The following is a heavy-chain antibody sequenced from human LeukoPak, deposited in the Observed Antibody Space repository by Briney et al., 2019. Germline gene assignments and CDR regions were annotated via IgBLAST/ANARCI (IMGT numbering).Heavy chain of an antibody. Sequence: GASLQISCNGSGYSFTNSWIGWVRQMPGKGLEWMGIIFPGDSDIRYSPSFQGQVTISADKSISTAYLQWSSLKASDTAMYYCARILVRGVTAPEYWGQGTLVTVSS. J-gene: IGHJ4*02. V-gene: IGHV5-51*01. CDR1: GYSFTNSW. D-gene: IGHD3-10*01. CDR3: ARILVRGVTAPEY. CDR2: IFPGDSDI.